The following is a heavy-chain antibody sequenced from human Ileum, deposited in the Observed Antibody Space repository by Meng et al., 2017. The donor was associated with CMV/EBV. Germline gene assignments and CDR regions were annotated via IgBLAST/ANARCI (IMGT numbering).Heavy chain of an antibody. Sequence: SCKASGYTFTSYGLSWVRQAPGQGREWMGWISGHNGNTNYAQKLQGRVTVTTDTSTNTTYMELRSLRSDDTAVYYCARENSGSFGYWGQGTLVTVSS. V-gene: IGHV1-18*01. CDR3: ARENSGSFGY. CDR1: GYTFTSYG. D-gene: IGHD3-22*01. CDR2: ISGHNGNT. J-gene: IGHJ4*02.